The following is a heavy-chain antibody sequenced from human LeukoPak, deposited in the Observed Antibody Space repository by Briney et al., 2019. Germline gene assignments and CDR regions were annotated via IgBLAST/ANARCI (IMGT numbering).Heavy chain of an antibody. V-gene: IGHV3-23*01. D-gene: IGHD2-8*01. CDR2: ISGSGGST. Sequence: PGGSLRLSCAASGFTFSSYAMSWVSQAPGKGLEWVSAISGSGGSTYYADSVKGRFTISRDNSKNTLYLQMNSLRAEDTAVYYCAKDRISYDYFDYWGQGTLVTVSS. CDR1: GFTFSSYA. CDR3: AKDRISYDYFDY. J-gene: IGHJ4*02.